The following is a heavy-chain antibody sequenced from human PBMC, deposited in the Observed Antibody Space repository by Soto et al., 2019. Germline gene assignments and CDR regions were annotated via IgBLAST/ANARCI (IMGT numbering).Heavy chain of an antibody. D-gene: IGHD3-10*01. CDR2: IIPIFGTA. V-gene: IGHV1-69*13. J-gene: IGHJ5*02. Sequence: ASVKVSCKASGGTFSSYAISWVRQAPGQGLEWMGGIIPIFGTANYAQKFQGRVTITADESTSTAYMELSSLRSEDTAVYYCARDRRPYYYGSGSYSHPWGQGTLVTVSS. CDR1: GGTFSSYA. CDR3: ARDRRPYYYGSGSYSHP.